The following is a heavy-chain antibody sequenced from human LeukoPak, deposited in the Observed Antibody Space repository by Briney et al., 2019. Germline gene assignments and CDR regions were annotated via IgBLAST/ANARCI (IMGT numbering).Heavy chain of an antibody. V-gene: IGHV5-51*01. J-gene: IGHJ2*01. CDR2: IYPGDSNT. Sequence: GESLKISCKGSGYRFTNYWIGWVRQMPGKGLEWMGIIYPGDSNTRYSPSFQGQVTISADKSINTAYVQWSSLKASDTAMYYCARRVVNNRNWYFNLWGRGTLVTVFS. D-gene: IGHD4-23*01. CDR3: ARRVVNNRNWYFNL. CDR1: GYRFTNYW.